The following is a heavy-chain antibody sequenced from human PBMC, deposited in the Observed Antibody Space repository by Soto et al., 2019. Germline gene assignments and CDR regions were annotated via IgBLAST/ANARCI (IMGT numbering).Heavy chain of an antibody. CDR3: ARKWYGELGEGWFDP. CDR1: GFTFSDFA. D-gene: IGHD3-10*01. CDR2: ISSDGRNE. Sequence: QVQLVESGGGVVQPGMSLRLSCTASGFTFSDFAMHWVRQVPGKGLEWVALISSDGRNEYYADSVKVQFTISRDNSENTLFLQMDSLRPEDAALYYCARKWYGELGEGWFDPWGHGTLVTVSS. J-gene: IGHJ5*02. V-gene: IGHV3-30*04.